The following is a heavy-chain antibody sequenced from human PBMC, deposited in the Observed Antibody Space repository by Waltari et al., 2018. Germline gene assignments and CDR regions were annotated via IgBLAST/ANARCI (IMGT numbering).Heavy chain of an antibody. CDR2: VDPEDGET. V-gene: IGHV1-69-2*01. CDR1: GYTFTDYY. Sequence: EVQLVQSGAEVKKPGATVKISCKVSGYTFTDYYMHWVQQDPGKGLEWMGLVDPEDGETIYAEKFQGRVTITADTSTDTAYMELSSLRSEDTAVYYCATPYCSGGSCYPGYFDYWGQGTLVTVSS. D-gene: IGHD2-15*01. CDR3: ATPYCSGGSCYPGYFDY. J-gene: IGHJ4*02.